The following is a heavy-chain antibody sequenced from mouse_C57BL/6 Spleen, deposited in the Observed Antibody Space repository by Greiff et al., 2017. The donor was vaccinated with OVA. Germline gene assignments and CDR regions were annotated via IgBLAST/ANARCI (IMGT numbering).Heavy chain of an antibody. CDR1: GYSFTSYY. Sequence: VKLQESGPELVKPGASVKISCKASGYSFTSYYIHWVKQRPGQGLEWIGWIYPGSGNTKYNEKFKGKATLTADTSSSTAYMQLSSLTSEDSAVYYCASWAFDYWGQGTTLTVSS. J-gene: IGHJ2*01. V-gene: IGHV1-66*01. D-gene: IGHD4-1*01. CDR3: ASWAFDY. CDR2: IYPGSGNT.